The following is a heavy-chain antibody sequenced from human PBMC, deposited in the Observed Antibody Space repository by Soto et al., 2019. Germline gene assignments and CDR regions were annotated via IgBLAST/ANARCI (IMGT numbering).Heavy chain of an antibody. CDR3: ATWHEREHAYDV. V-gene: IGHV3-53*01. CDR1: GFTISGKKY. D-gene: IGHD1-1*01. J-gene: IGHJ3*01. CDR2: LYDLDGS. Sequence: DVQLVESGGGLIQPGESLRLSCAAFGFTISGKKYVAWVRQAPGKGLEWVSALYDLDGSFYAASVKGRFTTSSDSSKTTVYLQMNDLRPDDTAVYYCATWHEREHAYDVWGQGTKVTVSS.